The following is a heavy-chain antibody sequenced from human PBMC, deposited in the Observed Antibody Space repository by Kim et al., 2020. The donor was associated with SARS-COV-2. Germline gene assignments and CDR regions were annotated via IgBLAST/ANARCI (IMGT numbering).Heavy chain of an antibody. V-gene: IGHV4-61*01. J-gene: IGHJ5*02. Sequence: SETLSLTCTVSGGSVSSGSYYWSWIRQPPGKGLEWIGYIYYSGSTNYNPSLKSRVTISVDTSKNQFSLKLSSVTAADTAVYYCARGRNYVLFDPWGQGSL. CDR2: IYYSGST. D-gene: IGHD3-10*02. CDR1: GGSVSSGSYY. CDR3: ARGRNYVLFDP.